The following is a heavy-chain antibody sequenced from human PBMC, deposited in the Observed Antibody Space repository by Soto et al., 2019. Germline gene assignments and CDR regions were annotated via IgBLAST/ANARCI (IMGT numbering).Heavy chain of an antibody. CDR2: MNPNSGNT. V-gene: IGHV1-8*01. CDR3: ARVAGGSYRYIVAFDI. D-gene: IGHD3-16*02. J-gene: IGHJ3*02. Sequence: ASVKVSCKASGYTFTSYDINWVRQATGQGLEWMGWMNPNSGNTGYAQKFQGRVTMTRNTSISTAYMELSSLRSEDTAVYYCARVAGGSYRYIVAFDIWGQGTMVTVSS. CDR1: GYTFTSYD.